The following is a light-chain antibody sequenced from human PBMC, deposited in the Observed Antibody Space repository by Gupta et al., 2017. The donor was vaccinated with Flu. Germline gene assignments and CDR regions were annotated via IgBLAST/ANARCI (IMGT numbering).Light chain of an antibody. J-gene: IGLJ1*01. V-gene: IGLV3-21*03. CDR1: NIGSKS. CDR2: DDI. CDR3: QVGDSSSDHLYV. Sequence: SYVLTQPPSVSVAPGKTARITCGGNNIGSKSVHWYQQKPGQAPVLVVYDDIDRPSGIPERFSGFNSGNTATLTISGVEAGDEADYYCQVGDSSSDHLYVFGTGTKVTVL.